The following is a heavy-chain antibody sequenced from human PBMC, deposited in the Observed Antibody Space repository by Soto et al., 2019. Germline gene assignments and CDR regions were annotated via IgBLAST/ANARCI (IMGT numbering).Heavy chain of an antibody. D-gene: IGHD3-10*01. CDR3: ARGRRYYYGSGSPRAPRNWFDP. Sequence: SETLSLTCAVYGGSFSGYYWSWIRRPPGKGLEWIGEINHSGSTNYNPSLKSRVTISVDTSKNQFSLKLSSVTAADTAVFYCARGRRYYYGSGSPRAPRNWFDPWGQGTLVTVSS. CDR1: GGSFSGYY. CDR2: INHSGST. V-gene: IGHV4-34*01. J-gene: IGHJ5*02.